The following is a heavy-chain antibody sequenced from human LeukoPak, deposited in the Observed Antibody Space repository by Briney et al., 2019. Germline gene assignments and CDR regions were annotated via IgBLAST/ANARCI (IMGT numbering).Heavy chain of an antibody. V-gene: IGHV4-31*03. D-gene: IGHD3-22*01. Sequence: SETLSLTCTVSGGSISSGGYYWSWIRQHPGKGLEWIGYIYYSGSTYYNPSLKSRVTISVDTSKNQFSLKLCSVTAADTAVYYCASTSLYYYDSSGYSPPFNWGQGTLVTVSS. J-gene: IGHJ4*02. CDR3: ASTSLYYYDSSGYSPPFN. CDR1: GGSISSGGYY. CDR2: IYYSGST.